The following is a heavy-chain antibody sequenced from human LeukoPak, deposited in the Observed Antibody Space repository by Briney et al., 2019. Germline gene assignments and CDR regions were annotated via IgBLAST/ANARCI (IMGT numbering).Heavy chain of an antibody. V-gene: IGHV5-51*01. Sequence: GESLKISCKVSGYSFTTQWIGWVRQMPGKGLEWMGIIHPVNSETRYRPSFEGQVTISADKSISTAYLQWSSLKASDTAMYYCARPGGDSGGTEDWGQGTLVTVSS. J-gene: IGHJ4*02. D-gene: IGHD2-15*01. CDR1: GYSFTTQW. CDR2: IHPVNSET. CDR3: ARPGGDSGGTED.